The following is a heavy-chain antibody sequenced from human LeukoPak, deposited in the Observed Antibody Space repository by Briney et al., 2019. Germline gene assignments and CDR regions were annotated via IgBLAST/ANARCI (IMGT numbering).Heavy chain of an antibody. V-gene: IGHV4-61*02. J-gene: IGHJ6*02. CDR2: IYTSGST. Sequence: SETLSLTCTVSGGSISSGSYYWSWIRQPAGKGLEWIGRIYTSGSTNYNPSLKSRVTISVDTSKNQFSLKLSSVTAADTAMYYCAREIGVRYCSSTSCYTPYYYYGMDVWGQGTTVTVSS. D-gene: IGHD2-2*02. CDR1: GGSISSGSYY. CDR3: AREIGVRYCSSTSCYTPYYYYGMDV.